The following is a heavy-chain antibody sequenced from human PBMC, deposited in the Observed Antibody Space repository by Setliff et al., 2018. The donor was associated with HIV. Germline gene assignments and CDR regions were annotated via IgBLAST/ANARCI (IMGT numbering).Heavy chain of an antibody. CDR1: GYTLSTYA. V-gene: IGHV1-69*13. D-gene: IGHD6-6*01. J-gene: IGHJ6*03. CDR2: INSIFATA. CDR3: ARGSTSSWSYHYMDV. Sequence: GASVKVSCKASGYTLSTYALYWVRQAPGQRLEWMGWINSIFATANYAQKFKGRVTITADESMTTAYMELSSLRSEDTAVYYCARGSTSSWSYHYMDVWGKGTTVTVSS.